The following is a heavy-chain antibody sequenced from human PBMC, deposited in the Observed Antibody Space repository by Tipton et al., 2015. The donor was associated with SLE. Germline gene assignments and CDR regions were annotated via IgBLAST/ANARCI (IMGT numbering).Heavy chain of an antibody. CDR1: GGSISGYY. CDR2: IYTGGRT. Sequence: TLSLTCTVSGGSISGYYWSWIRQPAGKGLEWIGRIYTGGRTIHNPSLNSRVTMSLDTSKSQFSLKLTSVTAADTAVYYCARDGPDTSGYYLDYWGQGILVTVSS. V-gene: IGHV4-4*07. CDR3: ARDGPDTSGYYLDY. D-gene: IGHD3-22*01. J-gene: IGHJ4*02.